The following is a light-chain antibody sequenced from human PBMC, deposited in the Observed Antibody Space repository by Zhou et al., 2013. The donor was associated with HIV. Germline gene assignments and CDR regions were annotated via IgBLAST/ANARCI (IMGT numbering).Light chain of an antibody. J-gene: IGKJ1*01. CDR3: QQTFRTPPWT. V-gene: IGKV1-39*01. CDR1: QTIINY. CDR2: AAS. Sequence: DIQMTQSPSSLSASVGDRVTISCRASQTIINYLNWYQQKPGQAPRLLISAASTLQSGVPSRFSGSGSGTDFTLTIRGLQPEDFATYYCQQTFRTPPWTFGQGTKVDVK.